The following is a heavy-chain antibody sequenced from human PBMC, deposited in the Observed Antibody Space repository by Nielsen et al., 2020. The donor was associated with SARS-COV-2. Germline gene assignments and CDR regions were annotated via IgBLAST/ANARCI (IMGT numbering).Heavy chain of an antibody. Sequence: SETLSLTCAVYGGSFSGYYWSWIRQPPGKGLEWIGEINHSGSTNYNPSLKSRVTISVDTSKNQFSLKLSSVTAADTAVYYCASPQGGASYWGQGTLVTVSS. J-gene: IGHJ4*02. CDR3: ASPQGGASY. D-gene: IGHD3-16*01. CDR1: GGSFSGYY. V-gene: IGHV4-34*01. CDR2: INHSGST.